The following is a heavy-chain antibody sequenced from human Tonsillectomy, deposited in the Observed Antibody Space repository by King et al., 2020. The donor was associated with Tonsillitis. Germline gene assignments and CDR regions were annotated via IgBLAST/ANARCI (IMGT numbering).Heavy chain of an antibody. D-gene: IGHD3-22*01. V-gene: IGHV1-18*04. Sequence: QLQLVQSGAEVKKPGASVKVSCKASGYTFTSYGISWVRQAPGQGLEWMGWISVYKGNTNYAQKLQGRITMTTDTSTSTAYMQLRSLRSDDTAVYYCARDPQWLLPIQDPFDIWGQGTMVTVSS. J-gene: IGHJ3*02. CDR1: GYTFTSYG. CDR3: ARDPQWLLPIQDPFDI. CDR2: ISVYKGNT.